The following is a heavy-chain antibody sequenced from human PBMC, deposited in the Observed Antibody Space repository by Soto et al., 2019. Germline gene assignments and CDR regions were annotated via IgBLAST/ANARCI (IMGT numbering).Heavy chain of an antibody. V-gene: IGHV4-59*12. J-gene: IGHJ5*01. CDR3: VRDRALDSSGHWFDS. CDR1: GGSISGSY. Sequence: SETLSLTCSVSGGSISGSYWSWIRQSPGKGLEWLGYVYYTGSTNYSPSLRSRVSISVDTSKNEFSLRLSSVTAADTAIYYCVRDRALDSSGHWFDSWGQGTLVTVSS. CDR2: VYYTGST. D-gene: IGHD6-19*01.